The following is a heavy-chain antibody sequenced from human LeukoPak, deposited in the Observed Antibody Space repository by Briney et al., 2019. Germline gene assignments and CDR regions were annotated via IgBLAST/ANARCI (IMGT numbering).Heavy chain of an antibody. CDR1: GGSISSYY. D-gene: IGHD1-26*01. CDR2: IYYSGST. V-gene: IGHV4-59*01. J-gene: IGHJ4*02. CDR3: ASHSGSYDFDY. Sequence: SETLSLTCTVSGGSISSYYWSWIRQPPGKGLEWIGYIYYSGSTNYNPSLKSRVTISVDTSKNQFSLKLSSVTAADTAVYYCASHSGSYDFDYWGQGTLVTVSS.